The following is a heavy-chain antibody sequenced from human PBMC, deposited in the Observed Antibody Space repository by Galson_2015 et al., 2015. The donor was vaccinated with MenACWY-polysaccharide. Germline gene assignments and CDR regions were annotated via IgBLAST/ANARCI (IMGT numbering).Heavy chain of an antibody. V-gene: IGHV4-61*01. D-gene: IGHD3-10*01. J-gene: IGHJ5*02. CDR3: AREPTYKRSFGWFDP. CDR2: MSYSGSA. CDR1: GGSVTSGTYS. Sequence: SEPLSLTCPVSGGSVTSGTYSWGWLRQSPGKGLEWIGYMSYSGSANYNPSLRSRVTISIDTSKNQFSLRLTSVTAADTAMYYCAREPTYKRSFGWFDPWGQGTLVTVSS.